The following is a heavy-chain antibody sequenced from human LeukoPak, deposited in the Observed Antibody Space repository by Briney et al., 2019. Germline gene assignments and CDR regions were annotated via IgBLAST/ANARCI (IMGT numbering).Heavy chain of an antibody. J-gene: IGHJ4*02. V-gene: IGHV1-18*01. Sequence: ASVKVSCKASGYTFTSYGISWMRQAPGQGLEWMGWISAYNGNTNYAQKLQGRVTMTTDTSTSTAYMELRSLRSDDTAVYYCAGDSSGYPADYWGQGTLVTVSS. CDR1: GYTFTSYG. CDR3: AGDSSGYPADY. CDR2: ISAYNGNT. D-gene: IGHD3-22*01.